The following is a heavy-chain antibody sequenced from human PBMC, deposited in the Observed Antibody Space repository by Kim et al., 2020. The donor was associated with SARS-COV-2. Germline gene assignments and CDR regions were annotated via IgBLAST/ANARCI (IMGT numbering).Heavy chain of an antibody. J-gene: IGHJ4*02. CDR3: AKDPRTYSSSWYYFDY. V-gene: IGHV3-30*18. CDR2: ISYDGSNK. D-gene: IGHD6-13*01. Sequence: RGSLRLSCAASGFTFSSYGMHWVRQAPGKGLEWVAVISYDGSNKYYADSVKGRFTISRDNSKNTLYLQMNSLRAEDTAVYYCAKDPRTYSSSWYYFDYWGQGTLVTVSS. CDR1: GFTFSSYG.